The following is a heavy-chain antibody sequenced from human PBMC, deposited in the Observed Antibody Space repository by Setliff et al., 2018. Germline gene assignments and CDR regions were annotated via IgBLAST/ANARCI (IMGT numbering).Heavy chain of an antibody. CDR1: GGPFDRYA. Sequence: SVKVSCKASGGPFDRYALSWVRQAPGQGLEWLGGIVPILATTNYAQKFQDRVTITADISAGTTYMELSSLRSDDTAVYYCARDAGPFGVSYYYYGMDVWGQGTTV. V-gene: IGHV1-69*10. CDR3: ARDAGPFGVSYYYYGMDV. CDR2: IVPILATT. D-gene: IGHD3-16*01. J-gene: IGHJ6*02.